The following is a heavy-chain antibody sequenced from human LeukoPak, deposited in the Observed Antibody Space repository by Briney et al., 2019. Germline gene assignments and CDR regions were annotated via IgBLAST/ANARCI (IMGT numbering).Heavy chain of an antibody. J-gene: IGHJ3*02. CDR1: GFAFSNYW. CDR2: INRDGSDK. Sequence: PGGSLRLSCAASGFAFSNYWMTWVRQTPGKGLEWVANINRDGSDKHYLDSVEGRFIISRDNAKNSLYLQMNSLRAEDTAVYYCARALITIFGVVIWAFDIWGQGTMVTVSS. CDR3: ARALITIFGVVIWAFDI. D-gene: IGHD3-3*01. V-gene: IGHV3-7*01.